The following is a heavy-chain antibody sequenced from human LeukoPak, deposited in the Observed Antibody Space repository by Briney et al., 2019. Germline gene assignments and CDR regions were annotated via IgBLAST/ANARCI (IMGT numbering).Heavy chain of an antibody. CDR2: ISAYNGNT. CDR1: GYTFTSYG. J-gene: IGHJ4*02. D-gene: IGHD1-26*01. CDR3: ARSRDSGSYSYYFDY. Sequence: ASVKVSCKASGYTFTSYGISWVRQAPGQGLEWMGWISAYNGNTNYAQKLQGRVTMTRDTSTSTVYMELSSLRSEDTAVYYCARSRDSGSYSYYFDYWGQGTLVTVSS. V-gene: IGHV1-18*01.